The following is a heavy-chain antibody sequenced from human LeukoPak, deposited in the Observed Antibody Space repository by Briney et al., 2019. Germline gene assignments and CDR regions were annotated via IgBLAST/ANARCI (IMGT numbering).Heavy chain of an antibody. V-gene: IGHV3-43D*03. D-gene: IGHD6-13*01. CDR3: AKDSTGYSSTMDV. Sequence: SGGSLRLSCAASGFTFDDYAMHWVRQAPGKGLEWVSLISWDGGSTYYADSVKGRFTISRDNSKNSLYLQMNSLRAEDTALYYCAKDSTGYSSTMDVWGKGTTVTVSS. J-gene: IGHJ6*03. CDR1: GFTFDDYA. CDR2: ISWDGGST.